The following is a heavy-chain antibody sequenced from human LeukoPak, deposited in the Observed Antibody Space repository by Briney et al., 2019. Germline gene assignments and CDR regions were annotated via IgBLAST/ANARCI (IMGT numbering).Heavy chain of an antibody. CDR2: IKQDGSEQ. CDR1: GFTFSGYW. V-gene: IGHV3-7*04. J-gene: IGHJ6*02. CDR3: ARVYKGSRDMDV. D-gene: IGHD1-14*01. Sequence: GGSLRLSCAASGFTFSGYWMHWVRQAPGKGLEWVASIKQDGSEQYYVDSVKGRFTISRGNAQNSLYLQMNSLRAEDTAVYYCARVYKGSRDMDVWGQGTTVTVSS.